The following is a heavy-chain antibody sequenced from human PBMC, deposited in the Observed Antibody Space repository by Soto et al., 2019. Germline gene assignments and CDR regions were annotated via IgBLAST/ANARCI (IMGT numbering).Heavy chain of an antibody. CDR1: GGSISSSSYY. V-gene: IGHV4-39*01. Sequence: PSETLSLTCTVSGGSISSSSYYWGWIRQPPGKGLEWIGSIYYSGSTYYNPSLKSRVTISVDTSKNQFSLKLSSVTAADTAVYYCARHVCDIDYGDYVIGGWFDPWGQGTLVTVSS. D-gene: IGHD4-17*01. CDR3: ARHVCDIDYGDYVIGGWFDP. CDR2: IYYSGST. J-gene: IGHJ5*02.